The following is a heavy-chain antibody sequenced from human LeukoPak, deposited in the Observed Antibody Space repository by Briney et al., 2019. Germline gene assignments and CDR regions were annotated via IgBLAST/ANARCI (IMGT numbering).Heavy chain of an antibody. CDR1: GGSISSSSYS. Sequence: SETLSLTCTVFGGSISSSSYSWGWIRQPPGKGLEWIGSMYYIGRTYYNPSLKSRVTISVDTSKNQFSLKLSSVTAADTAVYYCASHVEKPTKYCDSGMDVWGQGTTVTVSS. V-gene: IGHV4-39*01. CDR3: ASHVEKPTKYCDSGMDV. J-gene: IGHJ6*02. D-gene: IGHD5-24*01. CDR2: MYYIGRT.